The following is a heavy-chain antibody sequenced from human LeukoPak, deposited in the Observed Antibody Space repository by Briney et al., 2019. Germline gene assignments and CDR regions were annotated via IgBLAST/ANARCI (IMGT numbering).Heavy chain of an antibody. Sequence: GGSLRLSCAASGLAFSSYAMSWVRQAPGKGLEWVSTISVASNTFYADSVKGRFTISRDNSRNTLYLQMTSLRADDTAVYYCADYGVSVVRSNSYWGLGTLVTVSS. D-gene: IGHD3-16*01. V-gene: IGHV3-23*01. CDR2: ISVASNT. CDR1: GLAFSSYA. CDR3: ADYGVSVVRSNSY. J-gene: IGHJ4*02.